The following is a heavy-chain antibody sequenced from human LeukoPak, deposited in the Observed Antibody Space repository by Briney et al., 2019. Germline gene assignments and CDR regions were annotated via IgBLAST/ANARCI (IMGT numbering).Heavy chain of an antibody. Sequence: SETLSLTCTVSGASISSTSYYWDWIRQPPGKGLEWIGSFYYGGSTAYTPSLKSRVTISVDKSNNQFSLKLNSVTAADTAVYYCAGSRSGGSYLDYWSQGSLVTVSS. D-gene: IGHD2-15*01. J-gene: IGHJ4*02. CDR1: GASISSTSYY. V-gene: IGHV4-39*01. CDR2: FYYGGST. CDR3: AGSRSGGSYLDY.